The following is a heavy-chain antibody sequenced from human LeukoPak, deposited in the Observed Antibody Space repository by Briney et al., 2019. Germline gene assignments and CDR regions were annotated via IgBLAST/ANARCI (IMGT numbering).Heavy chain of an antibody. CDR2: IWYDGSNK. CDR1: GFTFSHFG. CDR3: AKDQKHGTYFPHTS. D-gene: IGHD1-26*01. V-gene: IGHV3-33*06. J-gene: IGHJ5*02. Sequence: GGSLRLSCAASGFTFSHFGMHWVRQAPGKGLEWVAVIWYDGSNKYYGDSVKGRFTISRDNSKNTLYLQMDSLRAEDTAVYYCAKDQKHGTYFPHTSWRQGTLVTVSS.